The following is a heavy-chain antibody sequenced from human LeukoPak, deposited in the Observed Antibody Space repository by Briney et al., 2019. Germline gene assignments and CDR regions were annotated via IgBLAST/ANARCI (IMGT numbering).Heavy chain of an antibody. CDR2: ISFDGSNK. V-gene: IGHV3-30*04. Sequence: GRSLRLSCAASGFIFSSYAVHWARQAPGKGLEWVAVISFDGSNKYCADSVKGRFTISRDNSKNTVHLQMNSLRAEDMGVYYCARDRVDFSRGSGSLTYWGQGTLLTVSS. J-gene: IGHJ4*02. D-gene: IGHD5-12*01. CDR1: GFIFSSYA. CDR3: ARDRVDFSRGSGSLTY.